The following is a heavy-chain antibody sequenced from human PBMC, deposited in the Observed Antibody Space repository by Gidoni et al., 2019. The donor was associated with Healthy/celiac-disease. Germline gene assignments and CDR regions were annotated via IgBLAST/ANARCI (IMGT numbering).Heavy chain of an antibody. Sequence: EVQLVESGGGLVKPGGSLRLSCAASGFTFRSYSMTWVRQAPGKGLEWVSSISSSSSYIYYADSVKGRFTISRDNAKNSLYLQMNSLRAEDTAVYYCARDGQFLEWLPPGYFDYWGQGTLVTVSS. V-gene: IGHV3-21*01. J-gene: IGHJ4*02. CDR3: ARDGQFLEWLPPGYFDY. CDR1: GFTFRSYS. CDR2: ISSSSSYI. D-gene: IGHD3-3*01.